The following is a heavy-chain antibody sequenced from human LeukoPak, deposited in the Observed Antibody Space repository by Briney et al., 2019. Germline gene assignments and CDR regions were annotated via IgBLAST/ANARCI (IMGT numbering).Heavy chain of an antibody. CDR2: INPNSGGT. J-gene: IGHJ2*01. D-gene: IGHD4-23*01. V-gene: IGHV1-2*02. Sequence: GASVKVSCKASGYTSTSYDINWVRQAPGQGLEWMGWINPNSGGTNYAQKFQGRVTMTRDTSISTAYMELSRLRSDDTAVYYCARPLWPGLGGYFDLWGRGTLVTVSS. CDR3: ARPLWPGLGGYFDL. CDR1: GYTSTSYD.